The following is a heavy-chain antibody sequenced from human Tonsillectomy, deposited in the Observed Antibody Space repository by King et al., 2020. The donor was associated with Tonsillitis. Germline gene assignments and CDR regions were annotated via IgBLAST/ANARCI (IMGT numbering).Heavy chain of an antibody. CDR1: GGSVSSGSYY. CDR2: IYYSGST. D-gene: IGHD3-9*01. CDR3: ARVYYDILTGYSPQGWLDP. V-gene: IGHV4-61*01. J-gene: IGHJ5*02. Sequence: QLQESGPGLVKPSETLSLTCTVSGGSVSSGSYYWSWIRQPPGKGLEWIGYIYYSGSTNYNPSLKSRVTISLDTSKNQFSLKLSSVTAADTAVSYCARVYYDILTGYSPQGWLDPWGQGTLVTVSS.